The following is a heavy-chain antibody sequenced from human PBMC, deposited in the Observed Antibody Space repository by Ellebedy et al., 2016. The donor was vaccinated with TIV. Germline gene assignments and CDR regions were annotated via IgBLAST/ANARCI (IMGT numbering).Heavy chain of an antibody. V-gene: IGHV3-7*04. CDR2: IENDGTDK. J-gene: IGHJ4*02. D-gene: IGHD1-20*01. CDR1: GFTYDIFW. CDR3: ARDNWNGLASDY. Sequence: ESLKISCEVYGFTYDIFWMSWVRQAPGKGLEWVANIENDGTDKYYVDSVKGRFTISRDNARNSLYLQMTSLRAEDTAVYYCARDNWNGLASDYWGQGTLVTVSS.